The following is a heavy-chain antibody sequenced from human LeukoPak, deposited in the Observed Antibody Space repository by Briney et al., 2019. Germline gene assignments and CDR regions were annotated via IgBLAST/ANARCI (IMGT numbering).Heavy chain of an antibody. D-gene: IGHD2-15*01. CDR2: IIPIFGTA. J-gene: IGHJ4*02. V-gene: IGHV1-69*13. Sequence: SVKVSCKASGGTFSSYAISWVRQAPGQGLEWMGGIIPIFGTANYAQKFQGRVTITADESTSTAYMELSSLRSEDTAVYYCSRDGEASGGIFDYWGQGTLVTVSS. CDR3: SRDGEASGGIFDY. CDR1: GGTFSSYA.